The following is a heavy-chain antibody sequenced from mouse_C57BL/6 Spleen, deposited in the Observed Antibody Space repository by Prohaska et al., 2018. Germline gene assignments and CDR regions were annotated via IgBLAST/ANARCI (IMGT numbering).Heavy chain of an antibody. D-gene: IGHD1-2*01. J-gene: IGHJ4*01. CDR2: ISSGSSTI. CDR1: GFTFSDYG. V-gene: IGHV5-17*01. Sequence: GGGLVKPGGSLKLSCSASGFTFSDYGMHWVRQAPEKGLEWVAYISSGSSTIYYVDTVKGRFTISRDNAKNTLFLQMTSLRSEDTAMYYCARGYYGMDYWGQGTSVTVSS. CDR3: ARGYYGMDY.